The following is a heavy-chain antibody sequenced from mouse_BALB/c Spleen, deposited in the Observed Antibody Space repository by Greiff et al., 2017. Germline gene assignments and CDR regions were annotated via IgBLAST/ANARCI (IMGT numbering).Heavy chain of an antibody. CDR3: ARSPIYYDYDYYAMDY. D-gene: IGHD2-4*01. J-gene: IGHJ4*01. V-gene: IGHV5-17*02. Sequence: EVKLVESGGGLVQPGGSRKLSCAASGFTFSSFGMHWVRQAPEKGLEWVAYISSGSSTIYYADTVKGRFTISRDNPKNTLFLQMTSLRSEDTAMYYCARSPIYYDYDYYAMDYWGQGTSVTVSS. CDR2: ISSGSSTI. CDR1: GFTFSSFG.